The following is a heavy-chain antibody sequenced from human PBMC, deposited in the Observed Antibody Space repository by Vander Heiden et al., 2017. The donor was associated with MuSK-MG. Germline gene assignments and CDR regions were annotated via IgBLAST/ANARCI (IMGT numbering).Heavy chain of an antibody. Sequence: QLQLQESGPGLVKPSETLSLTCTVSGGSISSSSYYWGWIRQPPGKGLEWIGSIYYSGSTYYNPSLKSRVTISVDTSKNQFSLKLRSVTAADTAVYYCARQGGYDILTGYYPLTHFDYWGQGTLVTVSS. CDR3: ARQGGYDILTGYYPLTHFDY. CDR2: IYYSGST. V-gene: IGHV4-39*01. CDR1: GGSISSSSYY. J-gene: IGHJ4*02. D-gene: IGHD3-9*01.